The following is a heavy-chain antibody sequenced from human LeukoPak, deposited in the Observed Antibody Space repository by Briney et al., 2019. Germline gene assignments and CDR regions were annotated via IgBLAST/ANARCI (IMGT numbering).Heavy chain of an antibody. CDR1: AGSISRFY. D-gene: IGHD3-10*01. V-gene: IGHV4-59*01. J-gene: IGHJ4*02. Sequence: PSETLSLTCAVSAGSISRFYWSWIRQPPGKGLEWIGYIYYSGSTHYNPSLKTRVTISVDTSKNQFSLKLNSVPAADTAVYYCARDLGPSRGFDYWGQGTLVTVSS. CDR3: ARDLGPSRGFDY. CDR2: IYYSGST.